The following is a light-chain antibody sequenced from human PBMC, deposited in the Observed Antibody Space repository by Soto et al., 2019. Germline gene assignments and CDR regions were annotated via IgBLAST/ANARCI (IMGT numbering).Light chain of an antibody. J-gene: IGKJ1*01. Sequence: DIQMTQSPSSLSASVGDRVNITCRASENIASYLNWYQQKPGKAPTLLVYAASSLESGAPQRISGTVSGTDFTLNITSLQPDDLATYFCQQSYSTPWTFGQGTKVEL. V-gene: IGKV1-39*01. CDR3: QQSYSTPWT. CDR1: ENIASY. CDR2: AAS.